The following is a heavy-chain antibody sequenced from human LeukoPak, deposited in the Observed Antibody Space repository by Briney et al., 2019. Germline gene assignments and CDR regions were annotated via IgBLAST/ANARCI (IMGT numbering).Heavy chain of an antibody. CDR1: GFTFSSFA. V-gene: IGHV3-23*01. J-gene: IGHJ4*02. CDR3: AKVIYGDYSRGFDF. CDR2: ISDSGGST. Sequence: GGSLRLSCAASGFTFSSFAMSWVRQAPGKGLEWVSAISDSGGSTYYADSVKGRFTISRDNSKNTLYLQMNSLRAEDTAVYYCAKVIYGDYSRGFDFWGQGTLVTVSS. D-gene: IGHD4-17*01.